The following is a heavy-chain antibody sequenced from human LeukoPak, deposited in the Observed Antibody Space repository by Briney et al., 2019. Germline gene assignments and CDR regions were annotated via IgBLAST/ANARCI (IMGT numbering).Heavy chain of an antibody. J-gene: IGHJ4*02. CDR1: GFTFSSYG. V-gene: IGHV3-30*18. CDR2: TSYDGSNK. Sequence: QAGGSLRLSCAASGFTFSSYGMHWVRQAPGKGLEWVAVTSYDGSNKYYADSVKGRFTISRDNSKNTLYLQMNSLRAEDTAVYYCAKDVDFGAPGGRYFDYWGQGTLVTVSS. CDR3: AKDVDFGAPGGRYFDY. D-gene: IGHD3-3*01.